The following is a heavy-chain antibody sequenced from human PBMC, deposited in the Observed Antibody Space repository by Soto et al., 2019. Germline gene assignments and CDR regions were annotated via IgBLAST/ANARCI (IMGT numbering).Heavy chain of an antibody. J-gene: IGHJ4*02. CDR3: AGDGHYAGYDFAS. V-gene: IGHV3-48*01. CDR2: ISTISHNI. D-gene: IGHD5-12*01. CDR1: GFIFSSYA. Sequence: GGSLRLSCAASGFIFSSYAINWVRQAPGKGLEWVSYISTISHNIYYADSVRGRFTISRDNAKNSLYLQMNSLRAEDTAVYYCAGDGHYAGYDFASWGQGTLVRSPQ.